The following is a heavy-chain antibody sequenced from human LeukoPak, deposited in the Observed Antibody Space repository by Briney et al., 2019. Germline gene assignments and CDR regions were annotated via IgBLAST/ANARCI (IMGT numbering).Heavy chain of an antibody. CDR3: ARDRLQYFDSLLSYGYY. Sequence: ASVKVSCKASGYTFTNYGINWVRQAPGQGLEWMGWISAYNGNTNYTEKLQGRVTMTTDTSTSTVYMELRSLRSDDTAVYYCARDRLQYFDSLLSYGYYWGQGTLVTVSS. CDR1: GYTFTNYG. D-gene: IGHD3-9*01. J-gene: IGHJ4*02. CDR2: ISAYNGNT. V-gene: IGHV1-18*01.